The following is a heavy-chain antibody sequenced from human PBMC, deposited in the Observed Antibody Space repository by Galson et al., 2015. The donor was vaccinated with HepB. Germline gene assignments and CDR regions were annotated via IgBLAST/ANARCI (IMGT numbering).Heavy chain of an antibody. Sequence: SLRLSCAASGFTFSSYAMHWVRQAPGKGLEWVAVISYNGSNKYYADSVKGRFTISRDNSKNTLYLQMNSLRDEDTAVYYCTKGDSSSWYYFDYWGQGSLVTVSA. D-gene: IGHD6-13*01. J-gene: IGHJ4*02. CDR3: TKGDSSSWYYFDY. CDR1: GFTFSSYA. CDR2: ISYNGSNK. V-gene: IGHV3-30-3*01.